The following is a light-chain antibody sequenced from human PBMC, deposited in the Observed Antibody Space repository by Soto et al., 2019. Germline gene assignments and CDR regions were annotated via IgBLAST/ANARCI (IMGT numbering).Light chain of an antibody. Sequence: DIQMTQSPSSLSASVGDRVTITCRPSQNINNFLNWYQQKPGEAPNLLIYGASNLQSGVPSRFSGSGSGAHFTLTNSTLQPEDFATYYCQQSFNNPTFGKGTKLEIK. V-gene: IGKV1-39*01. J-gene: IGKJ2*01. CDR1: QNINNF. CDR3: QQSFNNPT. CDR2: GAS.